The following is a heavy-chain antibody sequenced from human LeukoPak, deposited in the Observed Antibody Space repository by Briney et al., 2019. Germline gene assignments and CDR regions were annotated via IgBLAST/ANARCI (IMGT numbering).Heavy chain of an antibody. J-gene: IGHJ4*02. CDR2: ISGSGDST. D-gene: IGHD6-19*01. Sequence: GGSLRLSCAASGFTFSTYAVNWVRQAPGKGLEWVSTISGSGDSTYYADSVKGRFTISRDNSKDTLYLQMNSLRAEDTAVYYCARPKRYSSATPDYWGQGTLVTVSS. CDR3: ARPKRYSSATPDY. V-gene: IGHV3-23*01. CDR1: GFTFSTYA.